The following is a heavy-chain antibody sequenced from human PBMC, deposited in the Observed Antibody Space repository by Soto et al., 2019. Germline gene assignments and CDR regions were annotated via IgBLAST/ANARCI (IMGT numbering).Heavy chain of an antibody. CDR3: AGGGGDYDFWSGSPGP. J-gene: IGHJ5*02. CDR1: GGTFSSYA. Sequence: QVQLVQSGAEVKKPGSSVKVSCKASGGTFSSYAISWVRQAPGQGLEWMGGIIPIFGTANYAQKFQGRVTIAADESTSTGYMEVSSLRSEATAVYYCAGGGGDYDFWSGSPGPWGQGTLVTVSS. D-gene: IGHD3-3*01. CDR2: IIPIFGTA. V-gene: IGHV1-69*01.